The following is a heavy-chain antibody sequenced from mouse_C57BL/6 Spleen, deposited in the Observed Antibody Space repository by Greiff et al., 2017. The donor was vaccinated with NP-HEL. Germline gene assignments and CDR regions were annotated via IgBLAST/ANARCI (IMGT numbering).Heavy chain of an antibody. CDR2: IHPNSGST. D-gene: IGHD1-1*01. CDR3: ARSGNYYGRAMDY. CDR1: GYTFTSYW. J-gene: IGHJ4*01. V-gene: IGHV1-64*01. Sequence: QVQLQQPGAELVKPGASVKLSCKASGYTFTSYWMHWVKQRPGQGLEWIGMIHPNSGSTNYNEKFKSKATLTVDKSSSTAYMQLSSLTSEDSAVYYCARSGNYYGRAMDYWGQGTSVTVSS.